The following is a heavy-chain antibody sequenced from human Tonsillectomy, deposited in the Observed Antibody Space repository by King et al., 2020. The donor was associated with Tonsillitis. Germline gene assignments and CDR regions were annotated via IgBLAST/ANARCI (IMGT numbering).Heavy chain of an antibody. Sequence: DVQLVESGGVVVQPGGSLRLSCVASGFIFDDYVMHWVRQAPGKALEWVSLISRDGISAYYADSVKGRFTISRDNSKTSLYLQMNSLRTEDTALYYCAKGDSSTWYLGYFQHWGRGTLVTVSS. D-gene: IGHD6-13*01. CDR1: GFIFDDYV. J-gene: IGHJ1*01. V-gene: IGHV3-43*01. CDR2: ISRDGISA. CDR3: AKGDSSTWYLGYFQH.